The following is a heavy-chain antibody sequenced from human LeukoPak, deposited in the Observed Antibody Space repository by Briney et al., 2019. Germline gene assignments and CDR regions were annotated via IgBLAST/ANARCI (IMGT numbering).Heavy chain of an antibody. CDR2: INTNTGNP. CDR3: ARGSNYDPDYYYYMDV. D-gene: IGHD3-3*01. J-gene: IGHJ6*03. CDR1: GYTFTSYA. V-gene: IGHV7-4-1*02. Sequence: GASVKVSCKASGYTFTSYAMNWVRQAPGQGLEWMGWINTNTGNPTYAQGFTGRFVFSLDTSVSTAYLQISSLKAEDTAVYYCARGSNYDPDYYYYMDVWDKGTTVTVSS.